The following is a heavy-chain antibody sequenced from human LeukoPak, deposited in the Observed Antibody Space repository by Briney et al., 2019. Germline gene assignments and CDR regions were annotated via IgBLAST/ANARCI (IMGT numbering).Heavy chain of an antibody. V-gene: IGHV4-34*01. J-gene: IGHJ4*02. CDR2: INHSGST. D-gene: IGHD3-16*02. CDR3: ARGPYVWGSYRPFDY. Sequence: SKTLSLTCAVYGGSFSGYYWSWIRQPPGKGLEWIGEINHSGSTNYNPSLKSRVTISVDTSKNQFSLKLSSVTAADTAVYYCARGPYVWGSYRPFDYWGQGTLVTVSS. CDR1: GGSFSGYY.